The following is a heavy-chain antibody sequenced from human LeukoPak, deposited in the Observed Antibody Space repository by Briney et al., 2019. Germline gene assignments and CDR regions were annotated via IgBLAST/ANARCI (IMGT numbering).Heavy chain of an antibody. CDR3: ARDLTTGTVADTTY. CDR2: INPNTCGT. D-gene: IGHD6-19*01. V-gene: IGHV1-2*02. J-gene: IGHJ4*02. CDR1: GYTFTGYY. Sequence: ASVKVPCMDSGYTFTGYYMHWVRQAPGQGLEWMGWINPNTCGTNYAQKFQGRVTMTRDTSITTAYMELSSLTSDDTAVYYCARDLTTGTVADTTYWGQGTRVTVSS.